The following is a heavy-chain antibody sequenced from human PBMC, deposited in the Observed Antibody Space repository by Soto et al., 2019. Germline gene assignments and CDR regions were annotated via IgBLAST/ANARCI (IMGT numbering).Heavy chain of an antibody. V-gene: IGHV4-59*02. CDR3: ARGSQWLDD. CDR1: GGSVSGYY. D-gene: IGHD6-19*01. Sequence: QVQLQESGPGLVKPSETLSLTCTVSGGSVSGYYWSWIRQPPGKGLEWIGYIYYSGSTNYNPSLKTRVPLSVDTSKTQFSLKLSSVSAADTAVYYCARGSQWLDDWGQGPLVTASS. CDR2: IYYSGST. J-gene: IGHJ4*02.